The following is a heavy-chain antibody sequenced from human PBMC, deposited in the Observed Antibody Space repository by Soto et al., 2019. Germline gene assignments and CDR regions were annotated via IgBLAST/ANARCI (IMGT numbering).Heavy chain of an antibody. D-gene: IGHD2-2*01. Sequence: GGSLRLSCAASGFTFNNYALSWVRQAPGKGLEWISTISDSGSTYYADSVKGRFTISSDNSSSPVYLQVYSLSAEDTALYFCARFSNLVSCTLSSCLYYFAYWGQGTRVTVSS. CDR1: GFTFNNYA. J-gene: IGHJ4*02. CDR3: ARFSNLVSCTLSSCLYYFAY. CDR2: ISDSGST. V-gene: IGHV3-23*01.